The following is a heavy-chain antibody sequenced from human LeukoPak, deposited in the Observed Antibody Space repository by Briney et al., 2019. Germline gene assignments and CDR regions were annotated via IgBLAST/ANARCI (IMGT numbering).Heavy chain of an antibody. V-gene: IGHV1-18*01. CDR1: GYTFSNYG. CDR2: ITAYNGNR. CDR3: ARDNDKVVDH. J-gene: IGHJ4*01. D-gene: IGHD1-1*01. Sequence: EASEKVSCKTSGYTFSNYGISWVRQAPGQGLEWMGWITAYNGNRLYAQRFQGRITLTTDTSTSTSYMELRSLEYDDTAIYYCARDNDKVVDHWGQGTLVTVSS.